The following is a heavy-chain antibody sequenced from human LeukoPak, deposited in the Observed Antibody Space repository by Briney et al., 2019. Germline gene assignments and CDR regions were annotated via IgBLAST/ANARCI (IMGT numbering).Heavy chain of an antibody. D-gene: IGHD1-1*01. CDR3: ARRRGTGTPEDY. Sequence: SETLSLTCTVSGGSISSSSYYRGWIRQPPGKGLEWIGSIYYSGSTYYNPSLKSRVTISVDTSKNQFSLKLSSVTAADTAVYYCARRRGTGTPEDYWGQGTLVTVSS. CDR1: GGSISSSSYY. V-gene: IGHV4-39*01. CDR2: IYYSGST. J-gene: IGHJ4*02.